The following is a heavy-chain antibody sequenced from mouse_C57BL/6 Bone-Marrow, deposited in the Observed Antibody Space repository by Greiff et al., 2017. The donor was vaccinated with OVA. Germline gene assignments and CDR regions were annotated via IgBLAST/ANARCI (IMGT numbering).Heavy chain of an antibody. J-gene: IGHJ1*03. CDR2: IHPNSGST. CDR3: ARPTTVRYFDV. Sequence: QVQLQQPGAELVKPGASVKLSCKASGYTFTSYWMHWVKQRPGQGLEWIGMIHPNSGSTNYNEKLQSKATLTVDKSSSTAYMQLSSLTSEDSAVYYCARPTTVRYFDVWGTGTTVTVSS. D-gene: IGHD2-10*01. V-gene: IGHV1-64*01. CDR1: GYTFTSYW.